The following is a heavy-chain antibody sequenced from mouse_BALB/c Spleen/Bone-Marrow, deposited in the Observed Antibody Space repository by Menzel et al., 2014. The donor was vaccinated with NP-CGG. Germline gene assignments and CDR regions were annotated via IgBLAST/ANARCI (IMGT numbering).Heavy chain of an antibody. V-gene: IGHV5-17*02. CDR2: ISNGSSPI. CDR3: ARKGAMITHYYAMDY. J-gene: IGHJ4*01. Sequence: VQLQQSGGGLVQPGGSRKLSCAASGFTFSSFGMHWVRQAPEKGLEWVAYISNGSSPIYYADTVKGRFTISGDNPKNTLFLQMTSLRSEDTAMYYCARKGAMITHYYAMDYWGQGTSDTVSS. CDR1: GFTFSSFG. D-gene: IGHD2-4*01.